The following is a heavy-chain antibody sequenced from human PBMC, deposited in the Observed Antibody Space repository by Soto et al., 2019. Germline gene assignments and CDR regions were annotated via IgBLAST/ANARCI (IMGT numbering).Heavy chain of an antibody. D-gene: IGHD2-15*01. J-gene: IGHJ3*02. CDR1: GYTFTGYY. CDR2: INPNSGGT. CDR3: ARDLGYCSGGSCPLNAFDI. Sequence: ASVKVSCKASGYTFTGYYMHWVRQAPGQGLEWMGWINPNSGGTNYAQKFQGWVTMTRDTSISTAYMELSRLRSDDTAVYYCARDLGYCSGGSCPLNAFDIWGQGTMVTVSS. V-gene: IGHV1-2*04.